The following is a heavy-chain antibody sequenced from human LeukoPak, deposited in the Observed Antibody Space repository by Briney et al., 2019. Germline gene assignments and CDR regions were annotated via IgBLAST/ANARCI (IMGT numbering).Heavy chain of an antibody. V-gene: IGHV4-34*01. Sequence: SETLSLTCAVYGGSLSGYYWSGIRQPPGKGREGMGEINHSGSTNYNPSLQRPLPLSVATSKIQFPLQLRSVPAADPAVYYCASRQTPYDSSGYHDAFDIWGQATMPTVSS. D-gene: IGHD3-22*01. CDR2: INHSGST. J-gene: IGHJ3*02. CDR3: ASRQTPYDSSGYHDAFDI. CDR1: GGSLSGYY.